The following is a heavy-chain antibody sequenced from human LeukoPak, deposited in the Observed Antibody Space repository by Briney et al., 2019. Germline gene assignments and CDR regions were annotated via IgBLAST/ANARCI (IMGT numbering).Heavy chain of an antibody. V-gene: IGHV4-4*02. Sequence: SGTLSLTCAVSGGSISNDKWWSWVRQAPGKGLEWIGEIHDSGSTNYNPSLKSRVTISMDKSKNQLSLTLTSVTAADTAVYYCAREFGWDAFDIWGQGTMVTVSS. CDR1: GGSISNDKW. CDR3: AREFGWDAFDI. D-gene: IGHD3-10*01. J-gene: IGHJ3*02. CDR2: IHDSGST.